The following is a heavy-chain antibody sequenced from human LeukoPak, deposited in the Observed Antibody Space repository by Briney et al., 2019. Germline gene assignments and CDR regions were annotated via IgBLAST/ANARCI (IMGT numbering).Heavy chain of an antibody. Sequence: SETLSLTCTVSGGSISSYYWSWIRQPPGKGLEWIGYVYTSGSTNYNPSLKSRVTISVDTSKNQFSLKLSSVTAADTAVYYCARQPYGCFDLWGRGTLVTVSS. CDR3: ARQPYGCFDL. CDR1: GGSISSYY. V-gene: IGHV4-4*09. CDR2: VYTSGST. J-gene: IGHJ2*01.